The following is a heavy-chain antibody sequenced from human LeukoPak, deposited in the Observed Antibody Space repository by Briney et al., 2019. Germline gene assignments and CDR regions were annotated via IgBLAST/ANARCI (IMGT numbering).Heavy chain of an antibody. D-gene: IGHD3-10*01. Sequence: ASVTVSCKVSGYTLTELSMRWVRQAPGKGLEWMGGFDPEDGETIYAQKFQGRVTMTEDTSTDTAYMELSSLRSEDTAVYYCATDYYGSGSYAGPYYYYGMDVWGQGTTVTVSS. V-gene: IGHV1-24*01. CDR2: FDPEDGET. CDR1: GYTLTELS. J-gene: IGHJ6*02. CDR3: ATDYYGSGSYAGPYYYYGMDV.